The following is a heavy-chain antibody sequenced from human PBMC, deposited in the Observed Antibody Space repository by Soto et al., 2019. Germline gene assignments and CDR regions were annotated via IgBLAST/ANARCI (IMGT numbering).Heavy chain of an antibody. CDR3: ARAPMIVVVTHSYYFDY. CDR1: GGSFSGYY. J-gene: IGHJ4*02. D-gene: IGHD3-22*01. Sequence: SETLSLTCAVYGGSFSGYYWSWIRQPPGKGLEWIGEINHSGSTNYNPSLKSRVTISVDTSKNQFSLKLSSVTAADTAVHYCARAPMIVVVTHSYYFDYWGQGTLVTVSS. V-gene: IGHV4-34*01. CDR2: INHSGST.